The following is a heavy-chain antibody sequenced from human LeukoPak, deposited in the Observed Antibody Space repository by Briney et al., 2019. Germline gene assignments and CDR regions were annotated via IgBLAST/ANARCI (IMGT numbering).Heavy chain of an antibody. D-gene: IGHD3-9*01. CDR2: IKQDGSEK. V-gene: IGHV3-7*01. CDR3: ARDRRGRYDILTGYSGFDY. Sequence: GGSLRLSCAASGFTFSSYWMSWVRQAPGKGLEWVANIKQDGSEKYYVDSVKGRFTISRDNAKNSLYLQMNSLRAEDTAVYYCARDRRGRYDILTGYSGFDYWGQGTLLTVSS. CDR1: GFTFSSYW. J-gene: IGHJ4*02.